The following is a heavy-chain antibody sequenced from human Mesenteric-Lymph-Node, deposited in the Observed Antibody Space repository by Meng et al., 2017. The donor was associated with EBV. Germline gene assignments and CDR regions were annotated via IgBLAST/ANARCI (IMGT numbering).Heavy chain of an antibody. Sequence: EVQLVESGGGLVQPGGSLRSSCAASGFSFSTYWMHWVRQAPGKGLLWVSRINGDGSSTTYADSVKGRFTISRDNAKNTVFLQMNSLRAEDTAVYYCAREQYSGYSPFDYWGQGNLVTVSS. CDR1: GFSFSTYW. J-gene: IGHJ4*02. V-gene: IGHV3-74*01. CDR2: INGDGSST. D-gene: IGHD5-12*01. CDR3: AREQYSGYSPFDY.